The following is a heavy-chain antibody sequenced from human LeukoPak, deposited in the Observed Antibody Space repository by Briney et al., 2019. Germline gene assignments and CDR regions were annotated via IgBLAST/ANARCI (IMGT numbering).Heavy chain of an antibody. CDR3: ARAPGKVLRYFDWYGNWFDP. CDR2: IYTSGST. V-gene: IGHV4-4*07. D-gene: IGHD3-9*01. J-gene: IGHJ5*02. Sequence: SETLSLTCPVSGGSISSYYWSWIRQPAGKGLEWIGRIYTSGSTNYNPSLKSRATMSVDTSKNQFSLKLSSVTAADTAVYYCARAPGKVLRYFDWYGNWFDPWGQGTLVTVSS. CDR1: GGSISSYY.